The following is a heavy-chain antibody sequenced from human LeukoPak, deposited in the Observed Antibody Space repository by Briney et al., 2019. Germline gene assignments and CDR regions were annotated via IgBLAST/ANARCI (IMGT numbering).Heavy chain of an antibody. CDR1: GGSISSYY. J-gene: IGHJ6*02. CDR3: ARQESTYYYYGMDV. V-gene: IGHV4-59*08. CDR2: IYYSGST. Sequence: PSETLSLTCTVSGGSISSYYWSWIRQPPGKGLEWIGYIYYSGSTNYNPSLKSRVTISVDTSKSQFSLKLSSVTAADTAVYYCARQESTYYYYGMDVWGQGTTVTVSS. D-gene: IGHD3-10*01.